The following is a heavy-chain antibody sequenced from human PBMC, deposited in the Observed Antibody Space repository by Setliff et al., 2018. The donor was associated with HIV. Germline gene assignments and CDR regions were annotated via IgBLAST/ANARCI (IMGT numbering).Heavy chain of an antibody. Sequence: PSETLPLPCTVSGGSVNDFYCNWIRQPPGKGPEWIGYIHSSGSTIYNPSLKSRITISLDTSKEQFSLELSSATAADTAVYYCATLDHSGGNFLAYWGQGSLVTVS. CDR3: ATLDHSGGNFLAY. J-gene: IGHJ4*02. D-gene: IGHD2-21*02. CDR1: GGSVNDFY. CDR2: IHSSGST. V-gene: IGHV4-4*09.